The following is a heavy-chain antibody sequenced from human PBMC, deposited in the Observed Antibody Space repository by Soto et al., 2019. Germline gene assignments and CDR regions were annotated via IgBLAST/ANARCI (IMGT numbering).Heavy chain of an antibody. CDR1: GFTFSSYA. J-gene: IGHJ6*02. D-gene: IGHD1-7*01. CDR3: ARGNWNYTHGVYYYGMDV. Sequence: PGGSLRLSCAASGFTFSSYAMSWVRQAPGKGLEWVSAISGSGGSTYYADSVKGRFTISRDNSKNTLYLQMNSLRAEDTAVYYCARGNWNYTHGVYYYGMDVWGQGTTVTVSS. V-gene: IGHV3-23*01. CDR2: ISGSGGST.